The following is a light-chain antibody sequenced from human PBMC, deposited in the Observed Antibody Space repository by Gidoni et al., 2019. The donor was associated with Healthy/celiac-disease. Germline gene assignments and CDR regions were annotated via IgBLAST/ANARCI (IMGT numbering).Light chain of an antibody. CDR1: QSISSW. V-gene: IGKV1-5*01. CDR3: QQYNSYLLT. Sequence: DIQMTQSPSTLSASVGDRVPITCRASQSISSWLAWYQQKPGKAPKLLIYDASSLESRVPSRFSGSGSGTEFTLTISSLQPDDFATYYCQQYNSYLLTFXGXTKVEIK. J-gene: IGKJ4*01. CDR2: DAS.